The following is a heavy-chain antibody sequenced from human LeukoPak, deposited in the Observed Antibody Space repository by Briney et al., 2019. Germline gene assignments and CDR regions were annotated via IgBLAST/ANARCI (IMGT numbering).Heavy chain of an antibody. J-gene: IGHJ4*02. D-gene: IGHD6-19*01. Sequence: ASVKVSCKASGYTFTSYYMHWVRQAPGQGLEWMGIINPSGGGTSYAQKFQGRVTMTRDTSTSTVYMELSSLRSEDTAVYYCATPAVAGTSFFDYWGQGTLVTVSS. CDR1: GYTFTSYY. CDR2: INPSGGGT. V-gene: IGHV1-46*03. CDR3: ATPAVAGTSFFDY.